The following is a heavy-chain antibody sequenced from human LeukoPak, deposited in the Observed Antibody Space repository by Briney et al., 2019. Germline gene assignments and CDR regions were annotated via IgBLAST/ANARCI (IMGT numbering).Heavy chain of an antibody. Sequence: GASVKVSCTASGGTFSSYAISWVRQAPGQGLEWMGGIIPIFGTANYAQKFQGRVTITADESTSTAYMELSSLRSEDTAVYYCARSPGGYYYYYMDVWGKGTTVTISS. D-gene: IGHD2-15*01. CDR2: IIPIFGTA. CDR1: GGTFSSYA. V-gene: IGHV1-69*13. J-gene: IGHJ6*03. CDR3: ARSPGGYYYYYMDV.